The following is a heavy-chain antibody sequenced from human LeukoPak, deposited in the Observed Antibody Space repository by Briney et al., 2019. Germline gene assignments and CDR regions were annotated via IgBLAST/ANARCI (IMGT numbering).Heavy chain of an antibody. D-gene: IGHD3-22*01. V-gene: IGHV4-39*02. CDR3: ARDLDYYDSSGYYPEHAFDI. CDR2: IYYSGST. Sequence: SETLSLTCTVSGGSISSSSYYWGWIRQPPGKGLEWIGSIYYSGSTYYNPSLKSRVTISVDTSKNQFSLKLSSVTAADTAVYYCARDLDYYDSSGYYPEHAFDIWGQGTWSPSLQ. J-gene: IGHJ3*02. CDR1: GGSISSSSYY.